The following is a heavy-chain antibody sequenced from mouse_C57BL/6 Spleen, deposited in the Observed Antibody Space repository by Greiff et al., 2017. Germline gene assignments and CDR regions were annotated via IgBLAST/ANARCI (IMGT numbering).Heavy chain of an antibody. CDR3: ARRFYYGSSYDYFDY. Sequence: VKLVESGPELVKPGASVKLSCKASGYTFTSYDINWVKQRPGQGLEWIGWIYPRDGSTKYNEKFKGKATLTVDTSSSTAYMELHSLTSEDSAVYFCARRFYYGSSYDYFDYWGQGTTLTVSS. CDR1: GYTFTSYD. V-gene: IGHV1-85*01. D-gene: IGHD1-1*01. J-gene: IGHJ2*01. CDR2: IYPRDGST.